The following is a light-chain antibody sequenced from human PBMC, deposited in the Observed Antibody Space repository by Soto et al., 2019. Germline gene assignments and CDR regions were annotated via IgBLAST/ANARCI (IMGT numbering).Light chain of an antibody. Sequence: QSVLTQPASVSGSPGQSITISCTGTSSDVGGYNYVSWYQQHPGKAPKLMIYEVSNRPSGVSNRFSGSKSGNTASLTISGLQAEDEADYYCSSYTSSSVVFGGATKLTVL. V-gene: IGLV2-14*01. CDR1: SSDVGGYNY. J-gene: IGLJ2*01. CDR2: EVS. CDR3: SSYTSSSVV.